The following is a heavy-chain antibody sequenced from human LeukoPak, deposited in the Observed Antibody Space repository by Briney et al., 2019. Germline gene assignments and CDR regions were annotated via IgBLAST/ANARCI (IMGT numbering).Heavy chain of an antibody. Sequence: PSETLSLTCTVSGGSISSYYWSWIRQPPGKGLEWIGSIYYSGSTYYNPSLKSRVTISVDTSKNQFSLKLSSVTAADTAVYYCARENYYDSSGYCDYWGQGTLVTVSS. D-gene: IGHD3-22*01. CDR1: GGSISSYY. CDR2: IYYSGST. V-gene: IGHV4-39*07. CDR3: ARENYYDSSGYCDY. J-gene: IGHJ4*02.